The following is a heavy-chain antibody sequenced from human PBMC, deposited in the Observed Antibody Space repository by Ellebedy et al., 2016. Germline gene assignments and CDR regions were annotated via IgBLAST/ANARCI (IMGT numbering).Heavy chain of an antibody. Sequence: SETLSLXXAVYGGSFSGYYWSWIRQPPGKGLEWIGEINHSGSTNYNPSLKSRVTISVDTSKNQFSLKLSSVTAADTAVYYCARGGGVAATHRYYYGMDVWGQGTTVTVSS. D-gene: IGHD2-15*01. CDR3: ARGGGVAATHRYYYGMDV. CDR2: INHSGST. CDR1: GGSFSGYY. V-gene: IGHV4-34*01. J-gene: IGHJ6*02.